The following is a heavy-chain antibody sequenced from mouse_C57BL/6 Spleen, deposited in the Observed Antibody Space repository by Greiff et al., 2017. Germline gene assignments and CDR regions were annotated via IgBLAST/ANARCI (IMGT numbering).Heavy chain of an antibody. CDR2: ISSGGSYT. V-gene: IGHV5-6*01. CDR1: GFTFSSYG. D-gene: IGHD1-1*01. Sequence: EVKLMESGGDLVKPGGSLKLSCAASGFTFSSYGMSWVRQTPDKRLEWVATISSGGSYTYYPDSVKGRFTISRDNAKNTLYLQMSSLKSEDTAMYYCARHYYGSSYGWFAYWGQGTLVTVSA. J-gene: IGHJ3*01. CDR3: ARHYYGSSYGWFAY.